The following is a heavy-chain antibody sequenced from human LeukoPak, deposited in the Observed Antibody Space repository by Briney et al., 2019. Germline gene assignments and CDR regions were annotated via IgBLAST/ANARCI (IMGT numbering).Heavy chain of an antibody. V-gene: IGHV4-59*01. J-gene: IGHJ4*02. CDR2: IYYSGST. CDR1: GGSISSYY. CDR3: ARSLSYYDYVWGGFDY. D-gene: IGHD3-16*01. Sequence: SETLSLTCTVSGGSISSYYWSWIRQPPGKGLEWIGYIYYSGSTNYNPSLKSRVTISVDTSKNQFSLKLSSVTAPDTAVYYCARSLSYYDYVWGGFDYWGQGTLVTVSS.